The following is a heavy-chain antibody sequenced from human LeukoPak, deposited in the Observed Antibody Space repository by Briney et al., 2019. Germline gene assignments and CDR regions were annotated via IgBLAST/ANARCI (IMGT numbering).Heavy chain of an antibody. D-gene: IGHD1-26*01. J-gene: IGHJ4*02. V-gene: IGHV3-53*01. CDR2: IYSGGST. Sequence: GRSLRLSCAASGFTVSSNYMSWVRQAPGKGLEWVSVIYSGGSTYYADSVKGRFTISRDNSKNTLYLQMNSLRAEDTAVYYCARAVGATFFDYWGQGTLVTVSS. CDR3: ARAVGATFFDY. CDR1: GFTVSSNY.